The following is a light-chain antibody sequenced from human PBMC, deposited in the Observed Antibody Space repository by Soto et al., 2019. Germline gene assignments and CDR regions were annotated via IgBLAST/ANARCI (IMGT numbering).Light chain of an antibody. CDR2: KAS. CDR1: QSITTW. Sequence: DIQMTQSPSALSASVGDRVTITCRASQSITTWLAWYQQKPGKAPKLLIFKASNLEIGVPSRFSGSGSGTEFTLTISSLQPDDFATYYCQQYKSYSSDTFGQGTKLEIK. CDR3: QQYKSYSSDT. V-gene: IGKV1-5*03. J-gene: IGKJ2*01.